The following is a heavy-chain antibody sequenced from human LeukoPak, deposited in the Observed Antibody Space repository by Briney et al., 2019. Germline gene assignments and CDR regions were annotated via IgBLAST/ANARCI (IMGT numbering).Heavy chain of an antibody. CDR2: ISSNGDNT. J-gene: IGHJ4*02. CDR3: VRGTDY. CDR1: GFTFSTYV. Sequence: GGSLRLSCSVSGFTFSTYVMHWVRQAPGMGLEYVSAISSNGDNTYYADSVKGRFTISRDNSKNTLYLQMSSLRADDTAVYYCVRGTDYWGQGTLVTVSS. V-gene: IGHV3-64D*06.